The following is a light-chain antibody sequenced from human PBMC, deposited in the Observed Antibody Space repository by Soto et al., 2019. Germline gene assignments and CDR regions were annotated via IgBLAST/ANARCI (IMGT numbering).Light chain of an antibody. V-gene: IGKV1-39*01. CDR3: QQDLRPPLT. CDR1: QSVSNY. CDR2: AAS. J-gene: IGKJ3*01. Sequence: DIQMTQSPSSLSASVGDRVTITCRASQSVSNYLNWYQQKPGKAPTLLIYAASTLQSGVPSRISGSGSGTDFTLTISSLQPEDFATNYCQQDLRPPLTFGPGTKVDIK.